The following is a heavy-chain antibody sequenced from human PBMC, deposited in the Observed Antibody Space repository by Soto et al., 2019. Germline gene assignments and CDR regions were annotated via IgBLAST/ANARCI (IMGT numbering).Heavy chain of an antibody. Sequence: LRLSCAASGFTFTRYNMNWVRQAPGKGLEWVSSISSTTNYIYYADSMKGRFTASRDNAKNSVYLEVNSLSAEDTAVYYCARESEDLTSNFDYWGQGTLVTVYS. J-gene: IGHJ4*02. V-gene: IGHV3-21*01. CDR3: ARESEDLTSNFDY. CDR1: GFTFTRYN. CDR2: ISSTTNYI.